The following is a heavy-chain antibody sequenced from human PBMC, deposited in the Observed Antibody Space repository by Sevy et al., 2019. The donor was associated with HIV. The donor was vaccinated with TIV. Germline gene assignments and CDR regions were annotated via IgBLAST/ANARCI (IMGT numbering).Heavy chain of an antibody. CDR3: AKDILGWAFDY. CDR2: IHGGDDTT. D-gene: IGHD3-3*01. V-gene: IGHV3-23*01. Sequence: GGSVRLSCAASGFGLNGNAMSWVRQAPGKGLEWVAAIHGGDDTTHYGDSVKGRFTISRDSFKNILYLQMDSLRVEDTAVYYCAKDILGWAFDYWGHGTLVTVSS. J-gene: IGHJ4*01. CDR1: GFGLNGNA.